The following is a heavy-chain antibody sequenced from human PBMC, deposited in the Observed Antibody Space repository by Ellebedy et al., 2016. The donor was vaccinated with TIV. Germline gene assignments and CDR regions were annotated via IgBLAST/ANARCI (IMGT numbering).Heavy chain of an antibody. CDR2: INHSGST. V-gene: IGHV4-34*01. J-gene: IGHJ6*03. CDR1: GESFSGYY. D-gene: IGHD2-21*01. CDR3: ARLHVVPTYYYYMDV. Sequence: LETLSLTCAVYGESFSGYYWSWIRQPPGKGLEWIGEINHSGSTNYKPSLKSRVTISVDTSKNQFSLTLSSVTAADTAVYYCARLHVVPTYYYYMDVWGRGNTVTVSS.